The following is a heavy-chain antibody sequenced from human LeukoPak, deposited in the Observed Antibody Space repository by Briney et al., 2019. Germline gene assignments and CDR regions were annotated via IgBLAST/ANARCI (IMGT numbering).Heavy chain of an antibody. Sequence: PGGSLRLFCAAAGFTFSSYTMNWVRQAPGKGLEWISYISGSSSNRYYADSVKGRFTISRDNAKNSLYLQMNSLRDEDTAVYYCARSDYDVLTGYYLNWFDPWGQGTLVTVSS. CDR1: GFTFSSYT. CDR2: ISGSSSNR. V-gene: IGHV3-48*02. CDR3: ARSDYDVLTGYYLNWFDP. J-gene: IGHJ5*02. D-gene: IGHD3-9*01.